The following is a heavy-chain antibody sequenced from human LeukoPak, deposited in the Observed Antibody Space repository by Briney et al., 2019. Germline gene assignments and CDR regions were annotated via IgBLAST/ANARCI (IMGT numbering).Heavy chain of an antibody. V-gene: IGHV4-59*08. CDR1: GGSISSYY. D-gene: IGHD6-13*01. Sequence: SETLSHTCTVSGGSISSYYWSWIRQPPGKGLEWIGYIYYSGSTNYNPSLKSRVTISVDTSKNQFSPKLSSVTAADTAVYYCATFAYSSSWYGYYYGMDVWGQGTTVTVSS. J-gene: IGHJ6*02. CDR3: ATFAYSSSWYGYYYGMDV. CDR2: IYYSGST.